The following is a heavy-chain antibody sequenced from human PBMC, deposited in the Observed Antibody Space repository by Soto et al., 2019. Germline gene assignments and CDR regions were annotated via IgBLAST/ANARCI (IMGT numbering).Heavy chain of an antibody. CDR3: ARSSGSMAFDP. J-gene: IGHJ5*02. CDR2: MYYSGST. CDR1: GGSVNSDSYY. V-gene: IGHV4-31*03. Sequence: PSETLSLTCTVSGGSVNSDSYYWTWIRQPPGKGLEWIGFMYYSGSTYYNPSLKSRLTISLDTSRNQFSLELTSVTAADTAVYYCARSSGSMAFDPWGQGTLVTVSS. D-gene: IGHD3-22*01.